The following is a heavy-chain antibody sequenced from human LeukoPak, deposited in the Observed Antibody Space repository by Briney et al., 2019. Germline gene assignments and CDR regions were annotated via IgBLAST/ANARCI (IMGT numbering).Heavy chain of an antibody. CDR2: IYYSGST. CDR1: GGSISSGDYY. CDR3: ARDRGYDSSGYYNWFDP. J-gene: IGHJ5*02. V-gene: IGHV4-61*08. Sequence: PSETLSLTCTVSGGSISSGDYYWSWIRQPPGKGLEWIGYIYYSGSTNYNPSLKSRVTISVDTSKNQFSLKLSSVTAADTAVYYCARDRGYDSSGYYNWFDPWGQGTLVTVSP. D-gene: IGHD3-22*01.